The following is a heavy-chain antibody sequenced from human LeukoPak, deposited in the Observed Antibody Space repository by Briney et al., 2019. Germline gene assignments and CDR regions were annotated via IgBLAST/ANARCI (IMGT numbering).Heavy chain of an antibody. V-gene: IGHV3-21*01. D-gene: IGHD2-2*01. J-gene: IGHJ4*02. CDR2: ISSGGSYI. CDR3: ARGPALYCTSSSCLDGVD. CDR1: GFTFSDYA. Sequence: PGGSLSLSCAASGFTFSDYAMNWVRQAPGKGLEWVSSISSGGSYISYADSVKGRFTVSRDNAKDSLFLQMRSLRDEDTAVYYCARGPALYCTSSSCLDGVDWGQGTLVSVSS.